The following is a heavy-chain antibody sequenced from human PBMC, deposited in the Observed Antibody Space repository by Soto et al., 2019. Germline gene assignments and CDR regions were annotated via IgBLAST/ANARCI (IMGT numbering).Heavy chain of an antibody. CDR3: ASSVAKYYYYGMDV. D-gene: IGHD5-12*01. V-gene: IGHV1-69*12. J-gene: IGHJ6*02. Sequence: QVQLVQSGAEVKKPGSSVKVSCKASGGTFSSYAISWVRQAPGQGLEWMGVIIPIFGTANYAPKLQGGVTIAADESTGTAYMGLSSLRSEDTAVYYCASSVAKYYYYGMDVWGQGATVTVSS. CDR2: IIPIFGTA. CDR1: GGTFSSYA.